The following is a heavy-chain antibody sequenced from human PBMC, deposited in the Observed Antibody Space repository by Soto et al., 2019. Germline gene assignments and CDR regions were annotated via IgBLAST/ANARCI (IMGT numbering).Heavy chain of an antibody. CDR1: GYTFTDYW. J-gene: IGHJ4*02. CDR2: IYPGDSDT. V-gene: IGHV5-51*01. D-gene: IGHD6-19*01. Sequence: GESLKISCKGSGYTFTDYWIGWVRQMPGKGLEWMGIIYPGDSDTRYSPSFQGQVTISADKSISTAYLQWSSLKASDTAMYYCARHALSWYSSGWSGIDYWGQGTLVTVSS. CDR3: ARHALSWYSSGWSGIDY.